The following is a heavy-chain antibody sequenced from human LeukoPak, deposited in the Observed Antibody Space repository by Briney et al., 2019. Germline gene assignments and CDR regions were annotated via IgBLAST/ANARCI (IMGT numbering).Heavy chain of an antibody. CDR1: GFTFSSYA. D-gene: IGHD3-22*01. CDR2: ISGSGGST. Sequence: GGSLRLSCAASGFTFSSYAMSWVRQAPGKGLEWVSGISGSGGSTYYADSVKGRFTISRDNSKNTLYMQMNSLRAEDTAVYYCAKSPGIYYDSSGCLDSWGQGTLVTVSS. J-gene: IGHJ4*02. CDR3: AKSPGIYYDSSGCLDS. V-gene: IGHV3-23*01.